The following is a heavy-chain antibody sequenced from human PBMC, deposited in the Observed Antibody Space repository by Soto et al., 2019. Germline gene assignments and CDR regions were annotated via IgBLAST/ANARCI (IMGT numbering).Heavy chain of an antibody. V-gene: IGHV1-69*13. CDR3: ARPSTYYDDWRGCPPFDY. J-gene: IGHJ4*02. CDR1: GGTFSSYH. CDR2: IIPMFNRA. D-gene: IGHD3-3*01. Sequence: VASVKVSCKASGGTFSSYHISWLRQAPGQGPEWMGGIIPMFNRANYAQMFQGRVTITADESTSTSYMEVNNLKSDDTAVYYCARPSTYYDDWRGCPPFDYWGQGTLVTVSS.